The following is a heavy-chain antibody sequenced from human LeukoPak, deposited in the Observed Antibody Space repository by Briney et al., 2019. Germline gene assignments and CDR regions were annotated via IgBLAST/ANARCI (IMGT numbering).Heavy chain of an antibody. V-gene: IGHV3-23*01. CDR1: GFSFNSYW. D-gene: IGHD6-13*01. J-gene: IGHJ6*01. CDR3: AKDLKYSSSWYRFASFYYYGMD. Sequence: PGGSLRLSCAASGFSFNSYWMSWVRQAPGKGLEWVSAISGSGGSTYYADSVKGRFTISRDNSKNTLYLQMNSLRAEDTAVYYCAKDLKYSSSWYRFASFYYYGMD. CDR2: ISGSGGST.